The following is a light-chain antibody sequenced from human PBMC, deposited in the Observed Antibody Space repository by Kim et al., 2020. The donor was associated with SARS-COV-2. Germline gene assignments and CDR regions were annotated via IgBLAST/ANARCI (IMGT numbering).Light chain of an antibody. CDR3: NSRDNTANHLI. Sequence: GQTVRLTCQGDSLRNYYATWYQQKPGQTPVLVFFGKDNRPSGIPDRFSGSRSGSTASLTITEAQAEDEADYYCNSRDNTANHLIFGGGTQLTVL. CDR1: SLRNYY. J-gene: IGLJ2*01. CDR2: GKD. V-gene: IGLV3-19*01.